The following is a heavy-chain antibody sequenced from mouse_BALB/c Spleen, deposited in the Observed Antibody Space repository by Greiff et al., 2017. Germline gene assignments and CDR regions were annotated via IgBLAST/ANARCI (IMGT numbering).Heavy chain of an antibody. Sequence: EVKLLESGPGLVKPSQSLSLTCTVTGYSITSDYAWNWIRQFPGNKLEWMGYISYSGSTSYNPSLKSRISITRDTSKNQFFLQLNSVTTDDTAMYYCARGEVLRYPYAMDYWGQGTSVTVSS. CDR1: GYSITSDYA. V-gene: IGHV3-2*02. J-gene: IGHJ4*01. D-gene: IGHD1-1*01. CDR3: ARGEVLRYPYAMDY. CDR2: ISYSGST.